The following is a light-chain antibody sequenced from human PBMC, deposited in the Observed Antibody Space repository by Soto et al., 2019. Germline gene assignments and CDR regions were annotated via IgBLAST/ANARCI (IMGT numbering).Light chain of an antibody. J-gene: IGKJ4*01. CDR3: QQFSGSVT. Sequence: EVVLTQSPGTLSLSPGERATLSCRASQSVRSTYLGWYQQKPGQAPRLLIYGASKRPSGVPDRFSGGGSGTDFTLTISSLQPEDFAVYYCQQFSGSVTFGGGTQVDIK. CDR2: GAS. CDR1: QSVRSTY. V-gene: IGKV3-20*01.